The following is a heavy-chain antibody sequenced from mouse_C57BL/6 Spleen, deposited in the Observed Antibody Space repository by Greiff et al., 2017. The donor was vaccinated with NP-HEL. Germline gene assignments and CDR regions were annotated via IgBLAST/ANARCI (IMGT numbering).Heavy chain of an antibody. CDR1: GYTFTSYW. V-gene: IGHV1-64*01. J-gene: IGHJ2*01. CDR2: IHPNSGST. CDR3: AREDYDYDGYYFDY. Sequence: VQLQQPGAELVKPGASVKLSCKASGYTFTSYWMHWVKQRPGQGLEWIGMIHPNSGSTNYNEKFKSKATLTVDKSSSTAYMQLSSLTSEDSAVYYCAREDYDYDGYYFDYWGQGTTLTVSS. D-gene: IGHD2-4*01.